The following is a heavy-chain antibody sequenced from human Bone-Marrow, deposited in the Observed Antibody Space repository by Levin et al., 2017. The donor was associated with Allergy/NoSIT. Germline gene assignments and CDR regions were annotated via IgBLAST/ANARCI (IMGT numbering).Heavy chain of an antibody. Sequence: GSLRLSCSVSGGSISGSNWWSWVRQSPEKGLEWIGEIYYRGDTKYNPSLQSRVILSVDESKNQFSLKVRSVTAADTAIYYCATSFLDNWGQGILVTVSS. D-gene: IGHD2/OR15-2a*01. CDR2: IYYRGDT. CDR1: GGSISGSNW. J-gene: IGHJ4*02. CDR3: ATSFLDN. V-gene: IGHV4-4*02.